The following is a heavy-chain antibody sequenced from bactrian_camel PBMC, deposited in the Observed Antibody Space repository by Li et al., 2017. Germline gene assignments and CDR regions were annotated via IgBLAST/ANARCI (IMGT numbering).Heavy chain of an antibody. CDR3: ATEFGTAVAEN. D-gene: IGHD6*01. CDR2: IYTGDGST. V-gene: IGHV3S1*01. Sequence: HVQLVESGGGLVQPGGSLRLSCAASGFTFSQNWMHWVRQVPGKGLEWVSSIYTGDGSTSSADSVKGRYTISRDNAKNTVYLQMNSLQSADTGLYYCATEFGTAVAENWGRGTQVTVS. CDR1: GFTFSQNW. J-gene: IGHJ4*01.